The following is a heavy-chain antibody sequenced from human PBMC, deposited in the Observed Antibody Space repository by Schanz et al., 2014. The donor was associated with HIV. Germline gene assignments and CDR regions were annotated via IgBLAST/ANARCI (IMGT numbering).Heavy chain of an antibody. CDR3: ARGLPRFAVTTLDS. J-gene: IGHJ4*02. CDR2: VSYDGSNK. Sequence: VQLVESGGGLVQPGRSLRLSCAASGFTFSSYGIHWVRQAPGKGLEWVAVVSYDGSNKYYADSVKGRFTISRDNSKNTLYLQMNSLRAEDTAVYYCARGLPRFAVTTLDSWGQGTLVTVSS. CDR1: GFTFSSYG. V-gene: IGHV3-33*05. D-gene: IGHD4-17*01.